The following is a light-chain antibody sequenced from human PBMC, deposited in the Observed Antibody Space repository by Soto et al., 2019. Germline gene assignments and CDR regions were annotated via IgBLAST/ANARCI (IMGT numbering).Light chain of an antibody. CDR1: TSDVGGYNY. CDR2: EVS. J-gene: IGLJ1*01. V-gene: IGLV2-14*01. CDR3: LSKTSSSSYV. Sequence: QSALTQPASVSGSPGQSITISCTGTTSDVGGYNYVSWYQQHPGKVPKLLIHEVSNRPSGVSNRFSGSKSGNTASLTISGLQAEDEADYYCLSKTSSSSYVFGTGTQLTVL.